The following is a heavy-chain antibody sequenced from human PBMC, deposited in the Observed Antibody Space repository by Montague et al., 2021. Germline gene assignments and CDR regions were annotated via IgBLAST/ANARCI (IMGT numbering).Heavy chain of an antibody. Sequence: SETLSLTCTVSGGSTSSTSYYRGWIRQPPGKELEFIGVIYYNGSTYHNPSLKSRVTVSIDTSKNQFSLKLISVTAADTAVYFCARSLYCKGGSCYSGFDPWGQGTLVTVSS. V-gene: IGHV4-39*01. CDR1: GGSTSSTSYY. J-gene: IGHJ5*02. CDR3: ARSLYCKGGSCYSGFDP. CDR2: IYYNGST. D-gene: IGHD2-15*01.